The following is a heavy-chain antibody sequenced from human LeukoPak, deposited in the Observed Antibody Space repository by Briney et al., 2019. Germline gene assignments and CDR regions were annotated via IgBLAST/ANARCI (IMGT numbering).Heavy chain of an antibody. CDR1: GFTLTDYY. CDR3: ARVGRLQYGDYVAFDY. D-gene: IGHD4-17*01. J-gene: IGHJ4*02. V-gene: IGHV3-11*01. CDR2: ISVSGTTM. Sequence: PGVSLRLSCATSGFTLTDYYMSWIRQAPGKGLEWVSYISVSGTTMYYADSVKGRFTLSRDNAKNSLYLQMNSLRAEDTAVYYCARVGRLQYGDYVAFDYWGQGALVTVSS.